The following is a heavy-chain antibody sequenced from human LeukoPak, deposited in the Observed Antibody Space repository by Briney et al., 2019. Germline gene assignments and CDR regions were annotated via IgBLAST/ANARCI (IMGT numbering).Heavy chain of an antibody. V-gene: IGHV5-51*01. J-gene: IGHJ4*02. Sequence: GESLKISCKGSGYSFSTYWIGWVRQMPGKGLEWMGIIYPGDSDSRYSPSFRGQVTISADKSISTAYLQWSSLKASDTAMYYCARHESDYSSEDYFDHWGQGTLVTVSS. CDR1: GYSFSTYW. CDR3: ARHESDYSSEDYFDH. D-gene: IGHD6-19*01. CDR2: IYPGDSDS.